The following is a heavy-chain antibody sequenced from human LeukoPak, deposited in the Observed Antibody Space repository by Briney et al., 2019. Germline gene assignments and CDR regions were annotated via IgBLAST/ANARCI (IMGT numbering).Heavy chain of an antibody. CDR3: ARGDDRLYNWFDP. J-gene: IGHJ5*02. D-gene: IGHD3-22*01. Sequence: SETLSLTCTVSGGSIGSSSYSWGWIRQPPGKGLEWIASNYYSGSTYYNPSLKSRVTISVDTSKNQLSLKLSSVTAADTAVYYCARGDDRLYNWFDPWGQGTLVTVSS. CDR1: GGSIGSSSYS. V-gene: IGHV4-39*07. CDR2: NYYSGST.